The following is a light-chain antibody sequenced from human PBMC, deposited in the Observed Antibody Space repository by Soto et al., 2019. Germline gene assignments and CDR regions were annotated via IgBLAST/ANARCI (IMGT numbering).Light chain of an antibody. Sequence: DIQMTQSPSTLSASVEDRVTITCRASQSISSWLAWYQQKPGKAPKLLIYKASTLDSGVPSRFSGSGSGTEFTLTISSLQPDDFATYYCQQYNSYSTFGQGTKVEIK. CDR2: KAS. CDR3: QQYNSYST. J-gene: IGKJ1*01. CDR1: QSISSW. V-gene: IGKV1-5*03.